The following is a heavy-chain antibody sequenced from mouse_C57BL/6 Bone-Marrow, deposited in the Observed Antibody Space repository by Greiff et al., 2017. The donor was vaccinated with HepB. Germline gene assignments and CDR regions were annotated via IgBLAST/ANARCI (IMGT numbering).Heavy chain of an antibody. CDR3: ARTPGNFYYFDY. V-gene: IGHV1-19*01. Sequence: VQLKESGPVLVKPGASVKMSCKASGYTFTDYYMNWVKQSHGKSLEWIGVINPYNGGTSYNQKFKGKATLTVDKSSSTAYMELNSLTSEDSAVYYCARTPGNFYYFDYWGQGTTLTVSS. CDR2: INPYNGGT. CDR1: GYTFTDYY. J-gene: IGHJ2*01.